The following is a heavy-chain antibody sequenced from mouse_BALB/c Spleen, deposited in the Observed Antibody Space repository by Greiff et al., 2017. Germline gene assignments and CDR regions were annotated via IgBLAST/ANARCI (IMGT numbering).Heavy chain of an antibody. Sequence: EVQLQESGAELVKPGASVKLSCTASGFNIKNTYMHWVKQRPEQGLEWIGRIDPANGNTKYDPKFQGKATITADTSSNTAYLQLSSLTSEDTAVYYCALYSGYEEYYFDYWGQGTTLTVSS. V-gene: IGHV14-3*02. J-gene: IGHJ2*01. D-gene: IGHD1-2*01. CDR1: GFNIKNTY. CDR3: ALYSGYEEYYFDY. CDR2: IDPANGNT.